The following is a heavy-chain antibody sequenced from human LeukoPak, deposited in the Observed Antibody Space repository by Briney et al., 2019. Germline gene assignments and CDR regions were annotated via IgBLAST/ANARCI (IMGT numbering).Heavy chain of an antibody. D-gene: IGHD6-25*01. V-gene: IGHV3-23*01. J-gene: IGHJ4*02. CDR3: AKEGSSGWAEFDY. CDR1: GFTFSSYA. CDR2: ISGSGGST. Sequence: GGSLRLSCAASGFTFSSYAVGWVRQAPGKGRGWVSAISGSGGSTYYADSVKGRFTISRANSKNTLYLQMNSLRAEDTAVYYCAKEGSSGWAEFDYWGQGTLVTVSS.